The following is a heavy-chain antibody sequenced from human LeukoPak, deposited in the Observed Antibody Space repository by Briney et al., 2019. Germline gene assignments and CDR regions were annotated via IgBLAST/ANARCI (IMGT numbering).Heavy chain of an antibody. J-gene: IGHJ6*03. D-gene: IGHD3-3*01. Sequence: ASVKVSCKASGYTFTNYGISWVRQAPGQGLEWMGWISAYNGNTNYAQKLQGRVTMTTDTSTSTAYMELRSLRSDDTAVYYCARPAYDFWSGYPPRAYYYYYMDVWGKGTTVTVSS. CDR1: GYTFTNYG. V-gene: IGHV1-18*01. CDR3: ARPAYDFWSGYPPRAYYYYYMDV. CDR2: ISAYNGNT.